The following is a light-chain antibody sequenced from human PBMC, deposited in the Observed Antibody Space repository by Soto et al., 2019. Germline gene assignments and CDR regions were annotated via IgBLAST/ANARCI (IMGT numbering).Light chain of an antibody. CDR3: QQYKDYVYT. Sequence: DIQMTQSPSSVSASVGDTVTITCRASQVISSWLAWYQHKPGRAPKLLIYKASNLQPGVPSRFSGSGSATEFTLTISGLQPDDFATYYCQQYKDYVYTFGQGTKVDIK. J-gene: IGKJ2*01. V-gene: IGKV1-12*01. CDR1: QVISSW. CDR2: KAS.